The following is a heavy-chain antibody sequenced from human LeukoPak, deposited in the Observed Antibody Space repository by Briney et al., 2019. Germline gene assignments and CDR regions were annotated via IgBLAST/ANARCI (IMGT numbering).Heavy chain of an antibody. V-gene: IGHV3-11*05. Sequence: GGSLRLSCAASGFTFSDYYMRWIRQAPGRGLEWVSYISKNGDHTNYADSLKGRFTTSRDNDKNSVYLQISSLRAEDAALYYCARGSGYFDIWGRGTRVTVTS. J-gene: IGHJ2*01. CDR3: ARGSGYFDI. CDR1: GFTFSDYY. CDR2: ISKNGDHT.